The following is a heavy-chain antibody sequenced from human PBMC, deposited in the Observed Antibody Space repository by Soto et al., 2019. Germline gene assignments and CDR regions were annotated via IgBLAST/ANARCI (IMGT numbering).Heavy chain of an antibody. CDR3: ARNHPPVVPASILRGGGLGDGIDV. J-gene: IGHJ6*02. CDR1: GFTFSNAW. D-gene: IGHD2-2*01. Sequence: GGSLRLSCAASGFTFSNAWMNWVRQAPGKGLEWVGRIKSKTGGGTTDYAAPVKGRFTISRDDSKNTLYLQMNSLKAEDTAVYGGARNHPPVVPASILRGGGLGDGIDVWGQGTTVTGSS. V-gene: IGHV3-15*07. CDR2: IKSKTGGGTT.